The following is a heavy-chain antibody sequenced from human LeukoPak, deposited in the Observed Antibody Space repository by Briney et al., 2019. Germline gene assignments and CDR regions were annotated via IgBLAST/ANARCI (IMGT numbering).Heavy chain of an antibody. D-gene: IGHD6-6*01. Sequence: GGSLRLSCAASGFTFSSYAMHWVRQAPGKGLEYVSTISDNGGSTFYANSVRGRFTISRDNSKNTLYLQMGSLRPEDMAVYYCARALIAARPDSLFDYWGQGTLVTVSS. V-gene: IGHV3-64*01. CDR1: GFTFSSYA. J-gene: IGHJ4*02. CDR3: ARALIAARPDSLFDY. CDR2: ISDNGGST.